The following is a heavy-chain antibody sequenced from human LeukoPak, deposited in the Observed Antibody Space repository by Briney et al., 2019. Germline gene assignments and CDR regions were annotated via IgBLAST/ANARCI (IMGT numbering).Heavy chain of an antibody. CDR1: GGSIGSSSYY. CDR3: ASNGDAVTTNPYYYYGMDV. J-gene: IGHJ6*02. CDR2: IYYSGST. D-gene: IGHD4-17*01. Sequence: SETLSLTCTVSGGSIGSSSYYWGWIRQPPGKGLEWIGSIYYSGSTYYNPSLKSRVTISVDTSKNQFSLKLSSVTAADTAVYYCASNGDAVTTNPYYYYGMDVWGQGTTVTVSS. V-gene: IGHV4-39*01.